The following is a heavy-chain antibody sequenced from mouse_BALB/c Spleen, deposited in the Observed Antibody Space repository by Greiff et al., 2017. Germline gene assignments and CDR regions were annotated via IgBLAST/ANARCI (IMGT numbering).Heavy chain of an antibody. CDR3: GRAMDY. J-gene: IGHJ4*01. Sequence: EVQGVESGAELVKPGASVKLSCTASGFNIKDTYMHWVKQRPEQGLEWIGRIDPANGNTKYDPKFQGKATITADTSSNTAYLQLSSLTSEDTAVYYCGRAMDYWGQGTSVTVSS. V-gene: IGHV14-3*02. CDR2: IDPANGNT. CDR1: GFNIKDTY.